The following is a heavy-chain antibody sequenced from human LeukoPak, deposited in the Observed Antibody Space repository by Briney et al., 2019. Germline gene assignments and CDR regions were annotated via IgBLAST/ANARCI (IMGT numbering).Heavy chain of an antibody. V-gene: IGHV1-3*01. D-gene: IGHD3-22*01. Sequence: ASVKVSCKASGYTFTTYAMHWVRQAPGQRLEWMGWINAGNGNTKYSQKFQGRVTFIRDTSASTAYVELSSLRSEDTAVYYCARDLGVVVIPTGEYYFDYWGQGTLVSVSS. CDR3: ARDLGVVVIPTGEYYFDY. CDR1: GYTFTTYA. CDR2: INAGNGNT. J-gene: IGHJ4*02.